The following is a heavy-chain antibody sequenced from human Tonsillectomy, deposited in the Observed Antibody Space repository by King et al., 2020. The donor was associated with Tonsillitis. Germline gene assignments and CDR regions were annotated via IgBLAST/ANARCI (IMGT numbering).Heavy chain of an antibody. D-gene: IGHD2-15*01. CDR2: IIPIFGTA. Sequence: QLVQSGAEVKKPGSSVKVSCKASGGTFSSYAISWVRQAPGQGLEWMGGIIPIFGTANYAQKFQGRVTITADESTSTAYMELSSLRSEDPAVYYCARGGXSXXSCXXXGXXXXXXQGTMVTVSS. CDR1: GGTFSSYA. CDR3: ARGGXSXXSCXXXGXXXX. V-gene: IGHV1-69*01. J-gene: IGHJ3*02.